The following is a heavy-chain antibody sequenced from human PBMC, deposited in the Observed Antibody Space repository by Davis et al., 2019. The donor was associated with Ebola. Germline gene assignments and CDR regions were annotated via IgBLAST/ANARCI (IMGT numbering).Heavy chain of an antibody. CDR3: ARDETRPYCSGGSCYYGMDV. Sequence: PGGSLRLSCADSVITFSSYAMTWVRQAPGKGLEWVSAISGSGGTTYYAGSVKGRFTVSRDNSKKTMYLQMNSLRAEDTAVYYCARDETRPYCSGGSCYYGMDVWGKGTTVTVSS. D-gene: IGHD2-15*01. V-gene: IGHV3-23*01. CDR2: ISGSGGTT. J-gene: IGHJ6*04. CDR1: VITFSSYA.